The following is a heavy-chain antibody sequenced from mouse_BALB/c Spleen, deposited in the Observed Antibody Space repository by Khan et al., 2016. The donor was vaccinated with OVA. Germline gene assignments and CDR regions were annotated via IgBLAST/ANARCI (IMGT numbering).Heavy chain of an antibody. D-gene: IGHD2-3*01. V-gene: IGHV5-6-4*01. Sequence: EVQLVESGGGLVRPGGSLKLSCAASGFSFTSYTMSWVRQTPEKRLEWVATISSGSTYTYYPDSVKGRFTLSRDNATNTLYLQISSLKPEDTAMSSWTDDGNCAHWYVDVWGAGTTGTVSS. J-gene: IGHJ1*01. CDR2: ISSGSTYT. CDR1: GFSFTSYT. CDR3: TDDGNCAHWYVDV.